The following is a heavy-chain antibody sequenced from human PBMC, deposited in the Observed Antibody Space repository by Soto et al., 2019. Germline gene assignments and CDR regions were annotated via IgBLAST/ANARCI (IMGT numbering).Heavy chain of an antibody. Sequence: GGSLRLSCAASGFPFGTYGVHWVRQAPGKGLEWVAAISYDGSDKNYIDSVKGRFTIFRDNSKNTLYLQMSSLRAEDTAVYYCAKDSGTHSRYYYPLDVWGLGTTVTVSS. J-gene: IGHJ6*02. CDR3: AKDSGTHSRYYYPLDV. CDR2: ISYDGSDK. D-gene: IGHD6-25*01. CDR1: GFPFGTYG. V-gene: IGHV3-30*18.